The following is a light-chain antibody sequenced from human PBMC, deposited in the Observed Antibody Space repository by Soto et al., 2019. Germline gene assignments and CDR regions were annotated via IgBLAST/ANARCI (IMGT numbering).Light chain of an antibody. CDR1: SANIGAGSE. V-gene: IGLV1-40*01. CDR3: QSYDSSLSAYV. CDR2: GYS. Sequence: SVLTQPPSVSWAPGQRVTISCTGSSANIGAGSEVHWYQQLPGTAPKLLIFGYSNRHSGVPDRSSGSKSGTSASLAITGLQAEDEADYYCQSYDSSLSAYVFGTGTKVTVL. J-gene: IGLJ1*01.